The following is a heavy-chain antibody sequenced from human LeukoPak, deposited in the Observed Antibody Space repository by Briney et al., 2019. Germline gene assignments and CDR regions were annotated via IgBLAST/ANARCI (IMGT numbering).Heavy chain of an antibody. Sequence: RGSLRLSCAASGFTVSSNYMSWVRQAPGKGLEWVSVIYSGGSTYYADSVKGRFTISRDNSKNTLYLQMNSLRAEDTAVYYCARPIANSDGQEYPYYYYGMDVWGQGTTVTVSS. D-gene: IGHD6-6*01. V-gene: IGHV3-66*04. CDR3: ARPIANSDGQEYPYYYYGMDV. J-gene: IGHJ6*02. CDR2: IYSGGST. CDR1: GFTVSSNY.